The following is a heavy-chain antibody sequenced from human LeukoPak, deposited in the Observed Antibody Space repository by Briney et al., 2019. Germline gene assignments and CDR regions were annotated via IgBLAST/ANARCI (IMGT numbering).Heavy chain of an antibody. Sequence: TGGSLRLSCSASGFTFNSYAMSWVRQAPGKGLEWVSTISGTGASTYYADSVKGRFTISRDNSKNTLYLQMNSLRAEDTAVYYCANEIRPNDYWGQGTQVTVSS. CDR1: GFTFNSYA. V-gene: IGHV3-23*01. CDR3: ANEIRPNDY. J-gene: IGHJ4*02. CDR2: ISGTGAST. D-gene: IGHD4-17*01.